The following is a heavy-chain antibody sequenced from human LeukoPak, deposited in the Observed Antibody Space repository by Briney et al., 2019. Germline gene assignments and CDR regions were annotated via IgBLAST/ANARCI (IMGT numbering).Heavy chain of an antibody. D-gene: IGHD6-19*01. CDR2: ISYDGSNK. Sequence: GGSLRLSCAASGFTLSSYAMHWVRQAPGKGLEWVAVISYDGSNKYYADSVKGRFTISRDNSKNTLYLQVNSLRAEDTAVYYCARDPRLRYSSGWMGYWGQGTLVTVSS. J-gene: IGHJ4*02. V-gene: IGHV3-30*01. CDR3: ARDPRLRYSSGWMGY. CDR1: GFTLSSYA.